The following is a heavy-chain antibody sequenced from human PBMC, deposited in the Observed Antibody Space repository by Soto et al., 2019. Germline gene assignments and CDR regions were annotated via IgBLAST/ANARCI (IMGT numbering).Heavy chain of an antibody. CDR1: GYTLTELS. CDR2: FDPEDGET. V-gene: IGHV1-24*01. D-gene: IGHD3-3*01. CDR3: ASRPRFLEDPGWFDP. J-gene: IGHJ5*02. Sequence: ASVKVSCKVFGYTLTELSMHWVRQAPGKGLEWMGGFDPEDGETIYAQKFQGRVTMTEDTSTDTAYMELSSLRSEDTAVYYCASRPRFLEDPGWFDPWGQGTLVTVSS.